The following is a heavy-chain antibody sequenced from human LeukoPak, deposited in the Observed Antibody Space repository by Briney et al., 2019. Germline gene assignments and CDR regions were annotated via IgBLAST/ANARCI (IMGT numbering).Heavy chain of an antibody. V-gene: IGHV3-9*01. J-gene: IGHJ3*02. CDR1: GFTFDDYA. CDR2: ISWNSGSI. Sequence: GGSLRLSCAASGFTFDDYAMHWVRQAPGKGLEWVSGISWNSGSIGYADSVKGRFTISRDNAKNSLYLQMNSLRAEDTAVYYCARDAMTTVTTVRPGAFDIWGQGTMVTVSS. CDR3: ARDAMTTVTTVRPGAFDI. D-gene: IGHD4-17*01.